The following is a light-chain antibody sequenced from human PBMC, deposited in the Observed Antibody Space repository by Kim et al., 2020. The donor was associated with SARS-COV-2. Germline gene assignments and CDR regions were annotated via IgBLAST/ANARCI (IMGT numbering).Light chain of an antibody. CDR1: RSDVGGYNY. CDR2: DVS. J-gene: IGLJ2*01. CDR3: SSYRSGSTVV. Sequence: GQSITISCTGTRSDVGGYNYVSWYQQHPGKAPKLMIYDVSQRPSGVSSRFSGSKSGNTASLTISGLQAEDEADYYCSSYRSGSTVVLGGGTQLTVL. V-gene: IGLV2-14*03.